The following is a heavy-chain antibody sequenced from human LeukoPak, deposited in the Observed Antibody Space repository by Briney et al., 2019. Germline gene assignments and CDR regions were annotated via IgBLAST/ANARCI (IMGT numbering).Heavy chain of an antibody. Sequence: PGRSLRLSCAASGFTFSSYAMHWVRQAPGKGLEWVAVISYDGSNKYYADSVKGRFTISRDNSKNTLYLQMNSLRAEDTAVYYCARVVGEKPWLVRYYYYGMDVWGQGTTVTVSS. CDR3: ARVVGEKPWLVRYYYYGMDV. V-gene: IGHV3-30*04. J-gene: IGHJ6*02. CDR2: ISYDGSNK. CDR1: GFTFSSYA. D-gene: IGHD6-19*01.